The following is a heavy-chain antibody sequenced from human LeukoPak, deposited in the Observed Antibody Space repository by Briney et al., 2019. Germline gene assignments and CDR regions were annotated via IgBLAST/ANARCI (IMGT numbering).Heavy chain of an antibody. J-gene: IGHJ3*02. D-gene: IGHD3-22*01. CDR2: ISSSSSYI. CDR1: GFTFSSYA. CDR3: ARAIGSTGYYYLDAFDI. Sequence: GALRLPCAASGFTFSSYAMHWVRQAPGKGLEWVSFISSSSSYIYDADSVKGRFTISRDNAKNSLYLQMNSLRAEDTAVYYCARAIGSTGYYYLDAFDIWGQGTMVTVSS. V-gene: IGHV3-21*01.